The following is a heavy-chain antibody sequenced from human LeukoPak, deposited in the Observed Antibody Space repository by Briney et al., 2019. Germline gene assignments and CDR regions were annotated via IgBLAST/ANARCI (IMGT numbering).Heavy chain of an antibody. Sequence: SETLSLTCTVSGGSISNYYWNWIRQPPGKGLEWIGYIHYSGSTHYNPSLKSRVTISVDTSKNQVSLKLRSVTAADTAVYYCARTTEGYAGGPGYSYYYYMDVWGKGTTVTISS. CDR3: ARTTEGYAGGPGYSYYYYMDV. D-gene: IGHD5-12*01. J-gene: IGHJ6*03. V-gene: IGHV4-59*01. CDR2: IHYSGST. CDR1: GGSISNYY.